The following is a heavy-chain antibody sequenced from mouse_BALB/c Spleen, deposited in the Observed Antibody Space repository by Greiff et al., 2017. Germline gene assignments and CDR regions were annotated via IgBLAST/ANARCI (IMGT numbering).Heavy chain of an antibody. CDR3: ARVGDGMDY. J-gene: IGHJ4*01. Sequence: DVKLVESGGGLVQPGGSLKLSCAASGFTFSSYGMSWVRQTPDKRLELVATINSNGGSTYYPDSVKGRFTISRDNAKNTLYLQMSSLKSEDTAMYYCARVGDGMDYWGQGTSVTVSS. CDR2: INSNGGST. CDR1: GFTFSSYG. V-gene: IGHV5-6-3*01.